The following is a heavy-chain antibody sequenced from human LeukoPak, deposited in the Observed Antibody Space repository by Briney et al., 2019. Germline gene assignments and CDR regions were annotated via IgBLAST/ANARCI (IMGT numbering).Heavy chain of an antibody. CDR2: INYSGST. CDR1: GGSISNYY. J-gene: IGHJ5*02. CDR3: ARGGWGYCSGGSCRHFDP. V-gene: IGHV4-59*01. D-gene: IGHD2-15*01. Sequence: SETLSLTCTVSGGSISNYYWSWIRQPPGKGLEWIAYINYSGSTNYNPSLKSRVTISVDTSKNQFSLKLSSVTAADTAVYYCARGGWGYCSGGSCRHFDPWGQGTLVTVSS.